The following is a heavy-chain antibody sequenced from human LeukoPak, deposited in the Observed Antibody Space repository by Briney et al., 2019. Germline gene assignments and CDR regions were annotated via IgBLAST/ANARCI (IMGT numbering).Heavy chain of an antibody. Sequence: GGSLRLSCAASGFKFSNHWKHWVRQSPGKGLVWVARINNDGSDTSHADSVEGRFTISRDNAANTLYLQMNSLRVEDTAMYFCARNNWGIDEWGQGTLVTVSS. V-gene: IGHV3-74*01. J-gene: IGHJ4*02. D-gene: IGHD7-27*01. CDR1: GFKFSNHW. CDR3: ARNNWGIDE. CDR2: INNDGSDT.